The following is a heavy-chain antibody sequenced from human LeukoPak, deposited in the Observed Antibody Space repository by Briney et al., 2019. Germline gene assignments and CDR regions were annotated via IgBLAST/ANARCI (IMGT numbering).Heavy chain of an antibody. CDR2: IYYSGST. CDR3: ARDKEDAFDI. Sequence: PSETLSLTCTVSGDSISSSSSYWGWIRQPPGEGLEWIGSIYYSGSTYYNPSLKSRVTISVDTSKNQFSLKLSSVTAADTAVYYCARDKEDAFDIWGQGTMVTVSS. J-gene: IGHJ3*02. V-gene: IGHV4-39*07. CDR1: GDSISSSSSY.